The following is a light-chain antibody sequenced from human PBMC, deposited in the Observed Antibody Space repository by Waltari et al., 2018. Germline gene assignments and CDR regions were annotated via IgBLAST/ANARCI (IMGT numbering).Light chain of an antibody. CDR3: QQYNNWPRT. CDR2: DSS. CDR1: QSVSGN. V-gene: IGKV3-15*01. Sequence: EMVKTQSPATLSVSPGERVTLSCRASQSVSGNLAWYQQKPGQAPRLLLYDSSTRATDIPARFSGSGSGTEFTLTINSLQSEDFAVYYCQQYNNWPRTFGQGTKLEMK. J-gene: IGKJ2*01.